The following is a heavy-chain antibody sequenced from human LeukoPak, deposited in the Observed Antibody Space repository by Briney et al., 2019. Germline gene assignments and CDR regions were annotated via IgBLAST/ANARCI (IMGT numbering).Heavy chain of an antibody. J-gene: IGHJ5*02. CDR2: INHSGST. CDR3: ARGLSIGAAGTRWFDP. D-gene: IGHD6-13*01. Sequence: PSETLSLTCAVYGGSFSDYYWSWIRQSPGKGLEWIGEINHSGSTNYNPTLKRRVTISVDTSKNQFSLKLSFVTAADTAVYYCARGLSIGAAGTRWFDPWGQGTLVTVSS. CDR1: GGSFSDYY. V-gene: IGHV4-34*01.